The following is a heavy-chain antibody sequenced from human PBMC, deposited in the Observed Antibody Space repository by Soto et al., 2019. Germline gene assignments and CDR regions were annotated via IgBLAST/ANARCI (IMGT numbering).Heavy chain of an antibody. Sequence: EVQLVESGGGLVQPGGSLRLSCAASGFTFSKYWVHWVRHVPGKGLVWVSRINGDGSGTSYADSVEGRITISRDNAKSMVYLQMNTLRAEDTAVHYCASERFGMYAMDVWGQGTTVTVSS. CDR1: GFTFSKYW. V-gene: IGHV3-74*01. CDR3: ASERFGMYAMDV. CDR2: INGDGSGT. J-gene: IGHJ6*02. D-gene: IGHD3-10*01.